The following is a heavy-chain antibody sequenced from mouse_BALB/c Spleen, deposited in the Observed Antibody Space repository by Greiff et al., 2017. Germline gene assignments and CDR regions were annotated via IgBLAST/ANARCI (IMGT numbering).Heavy chain of an antibody. CDR2: ISNGGGST. CDR3: ARRGYGNGAMDY. J-gene: IGHJ4*01. D-gene: IGHD2-10*02. V-gene: IGHV5-12-2*01. Sequence: EVQGVESGGGLVQPGGSLKLSCAASGFTFSSYTMSWVRQTPEKRLEWVAYISNGGGSTYYPDTVKGRFTISRDNAKNTLYLQMSSLKSEDTAMYYCARRGYGNGAMDYWGQGTSVTVSS. CDR1: GFTFSSYT.